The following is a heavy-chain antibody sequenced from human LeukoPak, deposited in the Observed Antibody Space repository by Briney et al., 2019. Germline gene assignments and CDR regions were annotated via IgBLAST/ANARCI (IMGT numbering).Heavy chain of an antibody. J-gene: IGHJ4*02. CDR2: ISAYNGNT. Sequence: ASVKVSCKASGYTFTSYGISWVRQAPGRGPEWMGWISAYNGNTNYAQKLQGRVTMTTDTSTSTAYMELRSLRSDDTAVYYCARDQDGYSPVDYWGQGTLVTVSS. CDR3: ARDQDGYSPVDY. CDR1: GYTFTSYG. D-gene: IGHD5-24*01. V-gene: IGHV1-18*01.